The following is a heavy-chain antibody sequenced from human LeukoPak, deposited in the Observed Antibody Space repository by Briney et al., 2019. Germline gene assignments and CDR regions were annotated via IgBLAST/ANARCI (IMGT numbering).Heavy chain of an antibody. V-gene: IGHV4-59*08. CDR1: GGSIIGYY. Sequence: KPSETLSLTCTVSGGSIIGYYWTWIRQPPGKGLEWIAYIYYSGGTNYNPSLKSRVTISVDTSKNQFSLKLTSVTAADTAVYYCASLDVVNYYFDYWGQGTQVTVSS. CDR2: IYYSGGT. D-gene: IGHD2-15*01. CDR3: ASLDVVNYYFDY. J-gene: IGHJ4*02.